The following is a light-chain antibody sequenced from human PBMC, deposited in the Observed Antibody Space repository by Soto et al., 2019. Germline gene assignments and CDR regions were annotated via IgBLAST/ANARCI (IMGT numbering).Light chain of an antibody. Sequence: QLVLTQSPSASASLGASVKLTCTLSSGHNSYAIAWHQQQPGKGPRYLMKLNSDGSHFRGDGIPDRFSGSSSGLERYLTISILQSEDDADYHCQTWATGIRTFGGGTKLTVL. CDR3: QTWATGIRT. CDR2: LNSDGSH. CDR1: SGHNSYA. J-gene: IGLJ2*01. V-gene: IGLV4-69*01.